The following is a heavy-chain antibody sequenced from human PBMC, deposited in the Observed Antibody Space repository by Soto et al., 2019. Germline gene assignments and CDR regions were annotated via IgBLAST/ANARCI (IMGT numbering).Heavy chain of an antibody. V-gene: IGHV3-30*18. CDR1: GFTFSSYG. D-gene: IGHD3-3*01. Sequence: GGSLRLSCAASGFTFSSYGMHWVRQAPGKGLEWLAVISYDGSNKYYADSVKGRFTISRDNSKNTLYLQMNSLRAEDTAVYYCAKGLYYDFWSGNNWFDPWGQGTLVTAPQ. CDR2: ISYDGSNK. CDR3: AKGLYYDFWSGNNWFDP. J-gene: IGHJ5*02.